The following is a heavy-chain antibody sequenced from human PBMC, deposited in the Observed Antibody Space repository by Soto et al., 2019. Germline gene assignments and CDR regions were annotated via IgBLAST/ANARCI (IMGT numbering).Heavy chain of an antibody. V-gene: IGHV3-30*18. Sequence: HVQLVESGGGVVQPGRSLRLSCAASGFTFSSYGMHWVRQAPGKGLEWVAVISYDGSNKYYADSVKGRFTISRDNSKNTLYLQMNSLRAEDTAVYYCAKEEVDTAMVPPSYYYYYGMDVWGQGTTVTVSS. CDR1: GFTFSSYG. D-gene: IGHD5-18*01. J-gene: IGHJ6*02. CDR2: ISYDGSNK. CDR3: AKEEVDTAMVPPSYYYYYGMDV.